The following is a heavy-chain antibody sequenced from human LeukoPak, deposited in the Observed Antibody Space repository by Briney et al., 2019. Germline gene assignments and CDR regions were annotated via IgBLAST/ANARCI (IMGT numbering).Heavy chain of an antibody. D-gene: IGHD5-24*01. CDR3: VRDKVDNAYTGSLFDY. Sequence: GGSLRLSCGTSGFAFSSYWMSWVRRAPGKGLEWVAIIKPDGSEKHYVDSVKGRFTISRDNAKNSVYLQMNSLRAEDTAVYYCVRDKVDNAYTGSLFDYWGQGTLVTVSS. V-gene: IGHV3-7*01. CDR2: IKPDGSEK. CDR1: GFAFSSYW. J-gene: IGHJ4*02.